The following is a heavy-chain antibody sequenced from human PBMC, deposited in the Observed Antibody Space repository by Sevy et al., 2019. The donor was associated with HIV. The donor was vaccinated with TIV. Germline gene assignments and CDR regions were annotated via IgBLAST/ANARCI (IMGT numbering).Heavy chain of an antibody. CDR1: GFTFTRYW. D-gene: IGHD2-21*01. CDR2: INEDGTEK. CDR3: ARDVAAGDF. V-gene: IGHV3-7*01. J-gene: IGHJ4*02. Sequence: GGSLRLSCPASGFTFTRYWMTWVRQSPGKGLQWLGNINEDGTEKYYRDSVRGRFTISRDNAKKSLHLQMNSLRVDDTGVYYCARDVAAGDFWGQGTLVTVSS.